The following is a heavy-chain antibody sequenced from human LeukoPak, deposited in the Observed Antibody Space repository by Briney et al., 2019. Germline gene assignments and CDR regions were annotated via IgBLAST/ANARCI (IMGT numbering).Heavy chain of an antibody. CDR1: DDSISDYY. J-gene: IGHJ4*02. CDR2: FHNSGTS. V-gene: IGHV4-59*01. Sequence: SETLSLTCTVSDDSISDYYRGWIWQPPGKGLEWIGYFHNSGTSTYNPSLKSRVTISADTSKNQFSLKLNSLTTADTAVYYCARGEVPAAIIAYWGQGTLVTVSS. CDR3: ARGEVPAAIIAY. D-gene: IGHD2-2*01.